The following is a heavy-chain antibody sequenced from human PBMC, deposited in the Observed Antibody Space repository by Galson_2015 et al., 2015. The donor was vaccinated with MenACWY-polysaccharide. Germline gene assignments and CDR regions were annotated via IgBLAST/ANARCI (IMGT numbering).Heavy chain of an antibody. CDR3: AKGEGDCSGGSCWRPFDY. V-gene: IGHV3-23*01. CDR2: ISGSGGST. CDR1: GFTFSSYA. J-gene: IGHJ4*02. Sequence: SLRLSCATSGFTFSSYAMSWVRQAPGKGLEWVSAISGSGGSTYYADSVKGRFTISRDNSKNTLYLQMNSLRAEDTAVYYCAKGEGDCSGGSCWRPFDYWGQGTLVTVSS. D-gene: IGHD2-15*01.